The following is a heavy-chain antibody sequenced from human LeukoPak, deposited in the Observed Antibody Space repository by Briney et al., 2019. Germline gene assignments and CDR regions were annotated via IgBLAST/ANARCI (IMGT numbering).Heavy chain of an antibody. D-gene: IGHD6-19*01. CDR1: GFTFSSYS. J-gene: IGHJ4*02. CDR3: ASGGIAVAGTYY. V-gene: IGHV3-21*01. CDR2: ISSSSSYI. Sequence: GGSLRLSCATSGFTFSSYSMNWVRQAPGKGLEWVSSISSSSSYIYYADSVKGRFTISRDNAKNSLYLQMNSLRAEDTAVYYCASGGIAVAGTYYWGQGTLVTVSS.